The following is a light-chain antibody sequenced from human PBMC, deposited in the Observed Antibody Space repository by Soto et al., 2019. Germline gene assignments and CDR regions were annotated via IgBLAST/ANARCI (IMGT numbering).Light chain of an antibody. CDR1: QSVSSSY. Sequence: EIVLTQSPGTLSLSPGERATLSCRASQSVSSSYLAWYQQNPGQAPRLLIYGASSRATGIPARFSGSRSGTEFTLTISSLQSEEFAVYYCQQYNNWPALTFGGGTKVEIK. J-gene: IGKJ4*01. CDR2: GAS. V-gene: IGKV3D-15*01. CDR3: QQYNNWPALT.